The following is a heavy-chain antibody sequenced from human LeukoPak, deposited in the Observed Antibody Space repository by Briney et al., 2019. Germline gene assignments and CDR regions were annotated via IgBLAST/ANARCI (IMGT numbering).Heavy chain of an antibody. V-gene: IGHV4-39*07. CDR1: GGSITSGDYY. D-gene: IGHD6-19*01. J-gene: IGHJ5*02. CDR3: ARVSSDSSGWSGDWFDP. CDR2: IYHSGST. Sequence: SETLSLTCTVSGGSITSGDYYWTWIRQPPGKGLEWIGSIYHSGSTYYNPSLKSRVTISVDTSKDQFSLKLSSVTAADTAVYYCARVSSDSSGWSGDWFDPWGQGTLVTVSS.